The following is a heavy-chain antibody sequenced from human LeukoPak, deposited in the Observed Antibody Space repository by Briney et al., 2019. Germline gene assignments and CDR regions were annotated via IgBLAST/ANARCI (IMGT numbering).Heavy chain of an antibody. V-gene: IGHV3-23*01. CDR1: GFTFSTYG. J-gene: IGHJ3*02. CDR2: ISGSGGST. Sequence: PGGTLRLSCAASGFTFSTYGMSWVRQAPGKGLEWVSGISGSGGSTYYADSVKGRFTISRDNSKNTLYLQMNSLRAEDTAVYYCAKVSGDIVVVVADDAFDIWGQGTMVTVSS. D-gene: IGHD2-15*01. CDR3: AKVSGDIVVVVADDAFDI.